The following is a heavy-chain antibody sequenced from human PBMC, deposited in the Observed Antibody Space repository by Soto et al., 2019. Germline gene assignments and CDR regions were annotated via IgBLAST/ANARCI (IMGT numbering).Heavy chain of an antibody. J-gene: IGHJ3*02. CDR2: IIPILGIA. Sequence: QVQLVQSGAEVKKPGSSVKVSCKASGGTFSSYTISWVRQAPGQGLEWMGRIIPILGIANYAQKVQGRVTITADKSTSTAYMELSSLRSEDTAVYYCARDTYGARAFDIWGQGTMVTVSS. V-gene: IGHV1-69*08. CDR3: ARDTYGARAFDI. D-gene: IGHD2-8*01. CDR1: GGTFSSYT.